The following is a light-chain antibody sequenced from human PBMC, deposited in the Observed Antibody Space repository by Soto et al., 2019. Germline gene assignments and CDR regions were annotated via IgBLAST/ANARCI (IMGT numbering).Light chain of an antibody. CDR1: QSINSW. CDR3: QQYNDYFT. V-gene: IGKV1-5*03. J-gene: IGKJ4*01. Sequence: DIQMTQSPSTLSVSVGDRVTITCRASQSINSWLAWYQQKPGKAPKLLIYKASNLESGVPSRFSGSGSATDFTLTISSLQPDDYATYYCQQYNDYFTFGGGTKVEIK. CDR2: KAS.